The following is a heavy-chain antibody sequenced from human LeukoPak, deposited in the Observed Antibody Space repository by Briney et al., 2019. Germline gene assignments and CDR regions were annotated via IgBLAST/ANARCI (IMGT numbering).Heavy chain of an antibody. D-gene: IGHD2-15*01. V-gene: IGHV3-23*01. J-gene: IGHJ4*02. CDR1: GFTFSSYS. CDR3: AKRPGYSGDY. Sequence: GGSLRLSCAASGFTFSSYSMNWVRQAPGKGLEWVSAISGSGGSTYYADSVKGRFTISRDDSKNTLYLQMNSLRAEDTAVYYCAKRPGYSGDYWGQGTLVTVSS. CDR2: ISGSGGST.